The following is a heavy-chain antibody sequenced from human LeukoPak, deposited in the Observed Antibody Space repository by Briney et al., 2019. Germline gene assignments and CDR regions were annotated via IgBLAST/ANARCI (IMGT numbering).Heavy chain of an antibody. CDR3: AREVSDFWSGPARY. D-gene: IGHD3-3*01. J-gene: IGHJ4*02. V-gene: IGHV3-30-3*01. CDR2: ISYDGSNK. Sequence: PGGSLRLSCAASGFTFSSYAMHWVRRAPGKGLEWVAVISYDGSNKYYADSVKGRFTISRDNSKNTLYLQMNSLRAEDTAVYYCAREVSDFWSGPARYWGQGTLVTVSS. CDR1: GFTFSSYA.